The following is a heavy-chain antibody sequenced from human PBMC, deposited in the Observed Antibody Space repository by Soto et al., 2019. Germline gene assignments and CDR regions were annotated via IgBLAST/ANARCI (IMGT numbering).Heavy chain of an antibody. CDR3: VRDYVMDV. CDR2: ISTTSTYI. J-gene: IGHJ6*02. CDR1: GFTFSGDA. D-gene: IGHD3-10*02. Sequence: KAGGSLRLSCAASGFTFSGDAMNWVRQAPGKGLEWVSSISTTSTYIYYAESVKGRFTISRDNANNSLHLQMNSLRAEDTAVYYCVRDYVMDVWGQGTTVTVSS. V-gene: IGHV3-21*01.